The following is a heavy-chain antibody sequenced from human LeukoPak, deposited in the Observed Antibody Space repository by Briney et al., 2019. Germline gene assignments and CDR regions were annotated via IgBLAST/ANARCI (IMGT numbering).Heavy chain of an antibody. CDR3: TRDGSGFYYYYYMEV. CDR1: GFTFSDYS. V-gene: IGHV3-21*01. D-gene: IGHD6-25*01. J-gene: IGHJ6*03. CDR2: ISTASTYT. Sequence: GGSLRLSYAASGFTFSDYSMNWVRQAPGKGLEWVASISTASTYTFYAESLKGRISISRDNAKNSLILQMSSLRADDTAVYYCTRDGSGFYYYYYMEVRGKGTTVTVSS.